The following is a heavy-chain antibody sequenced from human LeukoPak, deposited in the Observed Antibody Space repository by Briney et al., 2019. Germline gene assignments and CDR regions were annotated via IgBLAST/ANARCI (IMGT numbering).Heavy chain of an antibody. J-gene: IGHJ4*02. V-gene: IGHV1-2*02. CDR2: INPNSGGT. CDR3: ARSFHYGGVLFDY. CDR1: GYTFTGYY. Sequence: ASVKVSCKASGYTFTGYYMHWVRQAPGQGLEWMGWINPNSGGTNYAQKFQGRVTMTRDTSISTAYMELSRLRSDDTAVYYCARSFHYGGVLFDYWGQGTLVTVSS. D-gene: IGHD4-23*01.